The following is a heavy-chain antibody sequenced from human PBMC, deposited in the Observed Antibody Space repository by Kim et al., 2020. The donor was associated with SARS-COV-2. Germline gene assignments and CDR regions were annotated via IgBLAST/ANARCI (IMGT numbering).Heavy chain of an antibody. CDR1: GYIFITYH. CDR2: INPIGGKT. CDR3: AREQTAGFYNY. J-gene: IGHJ4*02. D-gene: IGHD3-9*01. V-gene: IGHV1-46*01. Sequence: ASVKVSCKASGYIFITYHMHWVRQAPGQALEWMGIINPIGGKTYYAEKFQGRFTVTTDTSASTVYMELSSLKSEDTAIYYCAREQTAGFYNYWGQGTLVTVSS.